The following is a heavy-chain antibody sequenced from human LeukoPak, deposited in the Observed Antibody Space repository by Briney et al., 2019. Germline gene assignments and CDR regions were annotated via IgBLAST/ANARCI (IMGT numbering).Heavy chain of an antibody. CDR3: ARGRRTDFHYYNYMDV. Sequence: GGSLRLSCVASGSSFSSYAMNWVRHGAGKGLESVSGIVGSDDSTYHADSVRGRFTISRDNSKNTLYLHMNSLSGEDTAVYYCARGRRTDFHYYNYMDVWGKGTAVTVSS. CDR2: IVGSDDST. CDR1: GSSFSSYA. J-gene: IGHJ6*03. D-gene: IGHD3-3*01. V-gene: IGHV3-23*01.